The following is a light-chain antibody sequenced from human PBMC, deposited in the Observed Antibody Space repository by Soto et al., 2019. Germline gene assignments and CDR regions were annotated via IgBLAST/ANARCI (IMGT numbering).Light chain of an antibody. J-gene: IGLJ2*01. CDR2: EVS. CDR1: SSDVGGYNY. CDR3: SSYTSNSTPLV. V-gene: IGLV2-14*01. Sequence: SALTQPASVSGSPGQSITISCTGTSSDVGGYNYVSWYQQHPGKAPKLMIYEVSNRPSGVSNRFSGSKSGHTASLTISGLQAEDEADYYCSSYTSNSTPLVFGGGTQLTVL.